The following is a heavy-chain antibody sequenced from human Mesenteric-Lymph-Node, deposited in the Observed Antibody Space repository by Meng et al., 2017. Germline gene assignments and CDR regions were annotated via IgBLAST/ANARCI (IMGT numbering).Heavy chain of an antibody. J-gene: IGHJ6*02. V-gene: IGHV1-8*02. CDR2: MNPNSGNT. CDR3: ARYYDEYYYGMDV. CDR1: GGTFSSYA. D-gene: IGHD3-22*01. Sequence: ASVKVSCKASGGTFSSYAISWVRQATGQGLEWMGWMNPNSGNTGYAQKFQGRVTMTRNTSISTAYMELSSLRSEDTAVYYCARYYDEYYYGMDVWGQGTTVTVSS.